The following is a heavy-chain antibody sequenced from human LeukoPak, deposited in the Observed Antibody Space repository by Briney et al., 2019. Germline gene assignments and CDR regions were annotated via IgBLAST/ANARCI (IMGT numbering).Heavy chain of an antibody. CDR3: ARSLLGSCTGGTCYIDYYGMDV. V-gene: IGHV3-21*01. CDR2: ISSSAAYI. CDR1: GFTFSSYS. Sequence: GGSLRLSCAASGFTFSSYSLNWVRQAPGKGLEWVSSISSSAAYIFYADSLKGRFTISRGNAKNSLYLQMNSLRAEDTAVYYCARSLLGSCTGGTCYIDYYGMDVWGQGTTVTVSS. D-gene: IGHD2-15*01. J-gene: IGHJ6*02.